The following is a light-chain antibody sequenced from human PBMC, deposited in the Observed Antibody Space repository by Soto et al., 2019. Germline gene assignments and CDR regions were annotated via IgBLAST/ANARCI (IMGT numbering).Light chain of an antibody. Sequence: QSALTQPASVSGSPGQSITLSCTGTSSDVGSYNLVSWYQQHPGKAPKLMIYEGSKRPSGVSNRFSGSKSGNTASLTISGLRAEDEADYYCCSFAGSNTFVFGTGTKVTVL. CDR3: CSFAGSNTFV. J-gene: IGLJ1*01. CDR1: SSDVGSYNL. V-gene: IGLV2-23*03. CDR2: EGS.